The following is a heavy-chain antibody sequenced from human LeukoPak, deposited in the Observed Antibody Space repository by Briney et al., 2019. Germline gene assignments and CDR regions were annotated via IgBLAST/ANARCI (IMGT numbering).Heavy chain of an antibody. CDR2: ISSSSRTI. V-gene: IGHV3-48*01. CDR3: ARRKVGATGVILFEI. CDR1: GFTFSSYP. D-gene: IGHD1-26*01. J-gene: IGHJ3*02. Sequence: GGSLRLSCAASGFTFSSYPMNWVRQAPGKGLEWVSYISSSSRTIYYADSVKGRFTISRDNAKNSLYLQMNSLRAEDTAVYYCARRKVGATGVILFEIWGQGTMVIVSS.